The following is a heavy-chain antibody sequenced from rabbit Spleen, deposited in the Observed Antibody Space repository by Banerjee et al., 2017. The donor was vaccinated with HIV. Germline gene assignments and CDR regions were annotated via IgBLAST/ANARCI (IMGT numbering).Heavy chain of an antibody. CDR2: INVGSGVT. CDR3: ARSDAGTTYSANL. J-gene: IGHJ4*01. V-gene: IGHV1S45*01. Sequence: QEQLEESGGDLVKPEGSLTLTCTASGFSFSSSYWICWVRQAPGKGLERIACINVGSGVTYYASWVNGRFTISRSTSLNTVTLQLNSLTAADTATYFCARSDAGTTYSANLWGPGTLVTVS. D-gene: IGHD8-1*01. CDR1: GFSFSSSYW.